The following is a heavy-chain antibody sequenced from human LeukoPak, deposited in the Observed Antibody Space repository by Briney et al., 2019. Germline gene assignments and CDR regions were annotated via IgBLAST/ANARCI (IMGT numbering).Heavy chain of an antibody. V-gene: IGHV4-38-2*01. Sequence: SETLSVTCAVSGYSISTSYYWGWIRQPPGKGLEWIGTVHHSGYTYSNPSLKSRATISLDTSKNQFSLQLSSVTAADTALYYCVRASNSGYYYFDYWGQGTLVTVSS. CDR2: VHHSGYT. D-gene: IGHD3-22*01. CDR3: VRASNSGYYYFDY. CDR1: GYSISTSYY. J-gene: IGHJ4*02.